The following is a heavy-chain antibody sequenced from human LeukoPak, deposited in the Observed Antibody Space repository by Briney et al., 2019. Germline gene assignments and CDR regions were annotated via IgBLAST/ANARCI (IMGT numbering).Heavy chain of an antibody. CDR3: ARDPPPDDTSGYLDY. Sequence: GRSLRVSCVASGFTFSNYGMHWVRQAPGKGLEWVANINQDASRIHYVGSVKGRFTLSRDNAKNTLYLQMKSLRAEDTALYFCARDPPPDDTSGYLDYWGQGAPVTVSS. CDR1: GFTFSNYG. D-gene: IGHD3-22*01. V-gene: IGHV3-7*04. J-gene: IGHJ4*02. CDR2: INQDASRI.